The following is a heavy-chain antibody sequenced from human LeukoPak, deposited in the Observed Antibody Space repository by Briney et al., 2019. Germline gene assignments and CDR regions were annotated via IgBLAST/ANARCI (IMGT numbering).Heavy chain of an antibody. V-gene: IGHV4-39*01. CDR3: ARYYCGGDCYSGCFDY. J-gene: IGHJ4*02. Sequence: PSETLSLTCTVSGGSISSSTSYWGWIRQPPGKGLEWIGNIYYSGSTYYNPSLKSRVTISVDTSKKQFSLRLSSVTAADTAVYYCARYYCGGDCYSGCFDYWGQGTLVTVSS. CDR2: IYYSGST. D-gene: IGHD2-21*02. CDR1: GGSISSSTSY.